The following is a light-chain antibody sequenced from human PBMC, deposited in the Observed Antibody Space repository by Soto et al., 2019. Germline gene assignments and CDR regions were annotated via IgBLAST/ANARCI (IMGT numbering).Light chain of an antibody. CDR2: GAS. CDR1: QSVSSN. CDR3: QQYNNGPRT. Sequence: EIVMTQSPATLSVSPGERATLSCRASQSVSSNLAWYQQKPGQAPRLLINGASTRATGIPARFSGSGSGTEFTLTISSLQSEDFAVYYCQQYNNGPRTFGQGTKVEIK. V-gene: IGKV3-15*01. J-gene: IGKJ1*01.